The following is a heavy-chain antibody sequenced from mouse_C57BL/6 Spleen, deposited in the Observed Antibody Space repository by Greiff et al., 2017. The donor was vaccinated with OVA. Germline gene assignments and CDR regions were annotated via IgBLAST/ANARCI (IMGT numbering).Heavy chain of an antibody. J-gene: IGHJ4*01. V-gene: IGHV1-55*01. D-gene: IGHD2-4*01. Sequence: QVQLQQPGAELVKPGASVKMSCKASGYTFTSYWITWVKQRPGQGLEWIGDIYPGSGSTNYNEKFKSKATLTVDTSSSTAYMQLSSLTSEDSAVYYCATYDYDEGYYYAMDYWGQVTSVTVSS. CDR3: ATYDYDEGYYYAMDY. CDR2: IYPGSGST. CDR1: GYTFTSYW.